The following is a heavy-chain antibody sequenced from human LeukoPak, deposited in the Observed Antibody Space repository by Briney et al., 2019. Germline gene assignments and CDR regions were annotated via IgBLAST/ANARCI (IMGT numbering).Heavy chain of an antibody. V-gene: IGHV4-39*01. CDR2: IFYSGST. CDR3: ARHGSYYGSAPHYYFDY. J-gene: IGHJ4*02. Sequence: PSETLSLTCTVSGGSISSSSYYWGWIRQPPGKGLGWIGSIFYSGSTYYNPSLKSRVTISVDTSKNQFSLKLSSVTAADTAVYYCARHGSYYGSAPHYYFDYWGQGTLVTVSS. D-gene: IGHD3-10*01. CDR1: GGSISSSSYY.